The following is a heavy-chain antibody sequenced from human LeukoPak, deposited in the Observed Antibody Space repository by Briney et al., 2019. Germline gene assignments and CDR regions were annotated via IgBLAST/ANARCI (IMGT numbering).Heavy chain of an antibody. D-gene: IGHD3-10*01. Sequence: GGSLRLSCAASGFTFSNYAVTCLRQTTGKGLECVSTIGGGDGTTYYADSVQGRFTISRDNSKNTLYLQMNNLRAEDTAVYYCAKDDTSGNYFDYWGQETLVTVSS. J-gene: IGHJ4*02. V-gene: IGHV3-23*01. CDR2: IGGGDGTT. CDR3: AKDDTSGNYFDY. CDR1: GFTFSNYA.